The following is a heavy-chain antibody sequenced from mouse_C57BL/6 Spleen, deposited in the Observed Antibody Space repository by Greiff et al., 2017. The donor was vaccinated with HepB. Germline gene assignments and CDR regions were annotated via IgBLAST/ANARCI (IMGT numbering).Heavy chain of an antibody. J-gene: IGHJ4*01. D-gene: IGHD4-1*01. CDR2: ISNGGGST. CDR3: ARHGTQGYYAMDY. CDR1: GFTFSDYY. Sequence: EVQLQESGGGLVQPGGSLKLSCAASGFTFSDYYMYWVRQTPEKRLEWVAYISNGGGSTYYPDTVKGRFTISRDNAKNTLYLQMSRLKSEDTAMYYCARHGTQGYYAMDYWGQGTSVTVSS. V-gene: IGHV5-12*01.